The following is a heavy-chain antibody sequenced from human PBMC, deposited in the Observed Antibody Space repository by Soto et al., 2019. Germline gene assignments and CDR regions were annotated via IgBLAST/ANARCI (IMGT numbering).Heavy chain of an antibody. J-gene: IGHJ4*02. CDR2: ISYDRSNK. D-gene: IGHD2-2*01. CDR1: GFTFSSYA. CDR3: ARDGSDCSSTSCYPDY. Sequence: QVQLVESGGGVVQPGRSLRLSCAASGFTFSSYAMHWVRQAPGKGLERVAVISYDRSNKYYADSVKGRFTISRDNSKNTLYLQMNSLRAEDTAVYYCARDGSDCSSTSCYPDYWGQGTLVTVSS. V-gene: IGHV3-30-3*01.